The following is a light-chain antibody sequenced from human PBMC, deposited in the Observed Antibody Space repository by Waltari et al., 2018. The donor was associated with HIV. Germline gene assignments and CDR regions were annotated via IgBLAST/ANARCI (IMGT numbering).Light chain of an antibody. J-gene: IGKJ4*01. V-gene: IGKV4-1*01. CDR1: QSVLASSANQNY. CDR3: QQYFLTPFT. CDR2: LAS. Sequence: DIVMTQSPDSLAVSLGERATINCTSSQSVLASSANQNYLAWSQQRPGQPPTLLIYLASSRESGFPDRFSCSGSGTDFSLTISSLQAEDVAVYYCQQYFLTPFTFGGGTKVEIK.